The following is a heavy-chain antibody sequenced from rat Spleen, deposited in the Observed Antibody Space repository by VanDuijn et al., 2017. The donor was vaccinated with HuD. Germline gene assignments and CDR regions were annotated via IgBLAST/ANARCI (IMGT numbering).Heavy chain of an antibody. CDR1: GFTFSDYN. CDR3: TRRGQPFYFDY. J-gene: IGHJ2*01. D-gene: IGHD3-4*01. Sequence: EVQLVESGGGLVQPGRSLKLSCAASGFTFSDYNMAWVRQVPKEGLEWVATISYDGTSTYYRDSVKGRFTISRDYAKTTLYLQMDSLRSEDTATYYCTRRGQPFYFDYWGQGVMVTVSS. CDR2: ISYDGTST. V-gene: IGHV5-7*01.